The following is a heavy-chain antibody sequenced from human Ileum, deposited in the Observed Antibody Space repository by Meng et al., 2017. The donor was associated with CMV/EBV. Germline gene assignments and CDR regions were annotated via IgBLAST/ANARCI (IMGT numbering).Heavy chain of an antibody. CDR1: GYY. V-gene: IGHV1-2*02. J-gene: IGHJ5*02. D-gene: IGHD2-2*01. CDR3: AARYCSTTTCLPIGKFDP. CDR2: INSNSGGT. Sequence: GYYVHWVRQAPGQGLEWMGWINSNSGGTNYAQKFQGRVNMTRDTSISTTYMELSRLIPDDTGVYYCAARYCSTTTCLPIGKFDPWGQGTLVTVSS.